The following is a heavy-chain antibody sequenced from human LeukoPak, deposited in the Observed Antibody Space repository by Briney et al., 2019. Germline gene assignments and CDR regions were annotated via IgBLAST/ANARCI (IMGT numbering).Heavy chain of an antibody. Sequence: GGSLRLSCAASGFTFSSYAMSWVRQAPGKGLEWVSAIIGSGGSTYYADSVKGRFTISRDNSKNTLYLQMNSLRAEDTAVYYCAKLSSRSSGGYFDYWGQGTLVTVSS. D-gene: IGHD3-22*01. V-gene: IGHV3-23*01. CDR1: GFTFSSYA. CDR2: IIGSGGST. J-gene: IGHJ4*02. CDR3: AKLSSRSSGGYFDY.